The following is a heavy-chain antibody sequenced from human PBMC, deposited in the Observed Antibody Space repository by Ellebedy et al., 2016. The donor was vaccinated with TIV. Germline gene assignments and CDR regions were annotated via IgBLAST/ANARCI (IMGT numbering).Heavy chain of an antibody. J-gene: IGHJ4*02. CDR2: IIRKIEGGTT. CDR3: TTDWVPGYCSSSGCSGPFDY. D-gene: IGHD2-2*01. Sequence: PGGSLRLSCAASGFTVSSNYMSRVRQAPGKGLEWVGRIIRKIEGGTTDYAAPVKGRFTISRDDSESTLSLQMNSLRTEDTAVYYCTTDWVPGYCSSSGCSGPFDYWGQGTLVTVSS. V-gene: IGHV3-15*01. CDR1: GFTVSSNY.